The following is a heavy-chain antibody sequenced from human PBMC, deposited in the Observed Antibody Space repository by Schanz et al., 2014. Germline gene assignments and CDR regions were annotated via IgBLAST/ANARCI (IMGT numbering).Heavy chain of an antibody. CDR1: GYTFTSYG. CDR3: ARGRGCTGGSCYSWFDL. V-gene: IGHV1-46*01. D-gene: IGHD2-15*01. CDR2: INPSGGST. J-gene: IGHJ5*02. Sequence: QVQLVQSGAEVKKPGASVKVSCKASGYTFTSYGINWVRQAPGQGLEWMGMINPSGGSTTYAQKFQGRVTITADQSTSTAYMDLSDLRSEDTAVYYCARGRGCTGGSCYSWFDLWGQGTLVTVSS.